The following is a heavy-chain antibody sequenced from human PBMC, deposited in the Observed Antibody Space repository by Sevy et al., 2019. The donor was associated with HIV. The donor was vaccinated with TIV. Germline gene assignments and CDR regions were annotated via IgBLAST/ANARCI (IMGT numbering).Heavy chain of an antibody. V-gene: IGHV1-69*13. CDR2: IIASAGNA. CDR1: GGTFSTYI. J-gene: IGHJ4*02. CDR3: ARLYPYGGACYYFDY. D-gene: IGHD2-21*02. Sequence: ASVKVSCKASGGTFSTYIISWVRQAPGQGLEWMGGIIASAGNANYSQNFQGRVTFTADESTSTAYMQMSSLRSEDTAIYYCARLYPYGGACYYFDYWGQRTLVTVSS.